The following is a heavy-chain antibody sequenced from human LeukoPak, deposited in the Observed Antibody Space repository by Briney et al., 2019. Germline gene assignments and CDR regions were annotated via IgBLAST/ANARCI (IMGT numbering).Heavy chain of an antibody. Sequence: GGSLRLSCAASGFTFSSYWMHWVRQAPGKGLVWVSRITSDGSSTSYADSVKGRFTISRDNAKNTLYLQMNSLRAEDTAVYYCARDGVDDVFDIWGQGTMVTVSS. CDR1: GFTFSSYW. CDR2: ITSDGSST. D-gene: IGHD3-3*01. CDR3: ARDGVDDVFDI. J-gene: IGHJ3*02. V-gene: IGHV3-74*01.